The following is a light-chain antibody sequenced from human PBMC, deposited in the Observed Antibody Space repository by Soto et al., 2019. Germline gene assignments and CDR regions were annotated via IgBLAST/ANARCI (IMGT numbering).Light chain of an antibody. CDR3: KSYAGSNTYV. CDR1: KNDIGVYAF. J-gene: IGLJ1*01. CDR2: EVV. V-gene: IGLV2-8*01. Sequence: QSALTQPPSASGSPGQSVTISCTGTKNDIGVYAFVSWYQHHPGKAPRLIIYEVVQRPSGVPDRCSGSKSGNTASLTVSGLQAADEADYFCKSYAGSNTYVFGSGPKVTVL.